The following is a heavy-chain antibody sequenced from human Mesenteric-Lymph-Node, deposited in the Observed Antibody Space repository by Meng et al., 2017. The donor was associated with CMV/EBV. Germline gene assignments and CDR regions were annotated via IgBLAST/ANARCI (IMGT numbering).Heavy chain of an antibody. V-gene: IGHV1-8*03. CDR2: MNPNSGNT. Sequence: ASVKVSCKASGYTFTSYDINWVRQATGQGLEWMGWMNPNSGNTGYAQKFQGRVTITRNTSISTAYMKLNSLRSEDTAVYYCAGGPRTILGVVIYYYYGMDVWGQGTTVTVSS. D-gene: IGHD3-3*01. CDR3: AGGPRTILGVVIYYYYGMDV. J-gene: IGHJ6*02. CDR1: GYTFTSYD.